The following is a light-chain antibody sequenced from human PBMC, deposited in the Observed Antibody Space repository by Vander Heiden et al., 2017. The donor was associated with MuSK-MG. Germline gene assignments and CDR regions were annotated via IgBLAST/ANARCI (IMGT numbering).Light chain of an antibody. CDR1: QDISNY. Sequence: DIQMTQSPSSLSASVGDRVTITCQASQDISNYLNWYQQKPGKAPKLLIYDASNLETGVPSRFSGSGSGTDFTFTISSLQPEDIGAYYCQQDDKLPITFGRGTRLEIK. V-gene: IGKV1-33*01. J-gene: IGKJ5*01. CDR3: QQDDKLPIT. CDR2: DAS.